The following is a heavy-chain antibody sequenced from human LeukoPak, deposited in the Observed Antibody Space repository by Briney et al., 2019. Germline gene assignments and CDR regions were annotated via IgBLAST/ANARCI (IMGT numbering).Heavy chain of an antibody. D-gene: IGHD4-23*01. CDR1: GGSISSGDW. CDR2: VSRSGST. CDR3: ARNGGNSDFDY. J-gene: IGHJ4*02. Sequence: PSETLSLTCAVSGGSISSGDWWTWVRQPPGKGLEWIGEVSRSGSTNYNPSLKSRVTISLDKSKSQFSLRLSSVTAADTAVYYCARNGGNSDFDYWGQGTLVTVSS. V-gene: IGHV4-4*02.